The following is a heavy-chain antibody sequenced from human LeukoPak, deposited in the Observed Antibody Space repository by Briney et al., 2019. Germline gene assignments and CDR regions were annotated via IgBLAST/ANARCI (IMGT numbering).Heavy chain of an antibody. CDR2: ISSSGSTI. CDR1: GFTFSDYY. V-gene: IGHV3-11*01. Sequence: GGSLRLSCAASGFTFSDYYMSWIRQAPGKGLEWVSYISSSGSTIYYADSVKGRFSISRDNAKNSLYLQMNSLRAEDTAVYYCARDGVGYGDYGFYYYYYYGMDVWGQGTTVTVSS. J-gene: IGHJ6*02. CDR3: ARDGVGYGDYGFYYYYYYGMDV. D-gene: IGHD4-17*01.